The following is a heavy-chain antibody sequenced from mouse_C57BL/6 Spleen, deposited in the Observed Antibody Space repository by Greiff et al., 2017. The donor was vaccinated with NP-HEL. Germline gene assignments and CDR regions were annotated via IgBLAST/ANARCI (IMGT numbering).Heavy chain of an antibody. D-gene: IGHD4-1*01. V-gene: IGHV1-82*01. J-gene: IGHJ2*01. CDR3: ARENWGDY. CDR2: IYPGDGDT. Sequence: VQLQQSGPELVKPGASVKISCKASGYAFSSSWMNWVKQRPGKGLEWIGRIYPGDGDTNYNGKFKGKATLTADKSSSTAYMQLSSLTSEDSAVYFCARENWGDYWGQGTTLTVSS. CDR1: GYAFSSSW.